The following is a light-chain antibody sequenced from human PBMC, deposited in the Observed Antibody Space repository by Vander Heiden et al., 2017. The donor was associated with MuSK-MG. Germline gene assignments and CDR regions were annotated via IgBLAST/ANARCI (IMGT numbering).Light chain of an antibody. CDR2: AAS. V-gene: IGKV1-39*01. J-gene: IGKJ2*01. CDR1: ESISNK. CDR3: QQYDSYPMYN. Sequence: DIQMTQSPSSLSASVGDRVTFTCRASESISNKLNWYQHKAGKAPKLLIYAASTWASGVPSRFSGSGSGTDFTLTISSLQPEDYATYYCQQYDSYPMYNFGQGTKLEIK.